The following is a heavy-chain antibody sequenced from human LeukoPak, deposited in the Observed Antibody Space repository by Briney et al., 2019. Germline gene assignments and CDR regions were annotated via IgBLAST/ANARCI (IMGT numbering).Heavy chain of an antibody. V-gene: IGHV1-2*02. J-gene: IGHJ4*02. D-gene: IGHD1-26*01. CDR2: INPNSGDT. CDR1: GYTFTDYY. CDR3: ARDVGATPGYFDY. Sequence: ASVKVSCKASGYTFTDYYINWVRQAPGQGLEWIGWINPNSGDTNYAQKFQDRVTMTRDTSISTAYIELNFLRSDDTAVYYCARDVGATPGYFDYWGQGTLVTVSS.